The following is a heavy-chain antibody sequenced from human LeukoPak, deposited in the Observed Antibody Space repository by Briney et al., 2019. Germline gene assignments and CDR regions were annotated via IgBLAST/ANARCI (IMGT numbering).Heavy chain of an antibody. CDR2: IWYDGSNK. CDR1: GFTFSSYG. Sequence: GGSLRLSCAASGFTFSSYGMHWVRQAPGKGLEWVAVIWYDGSNKYYADSVKGRFTISRDNSKNTLYLQMNSLRAEDTAVYYCARASLGAQYYYGSGTELDYWGQGTLVTVSS. CDR3: ARASLGAQYYYGSGTELDY. D-gene: IGHD3-10*01. J-gene: IGHJ4*02. V-gene: IGHV3-33*01.